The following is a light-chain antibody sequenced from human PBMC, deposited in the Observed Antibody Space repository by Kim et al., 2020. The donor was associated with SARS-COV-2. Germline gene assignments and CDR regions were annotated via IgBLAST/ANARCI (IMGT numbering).Light chain of an antibody. CDR2: NAS. J-gene: IGKJ4*01. CDR3: QQYSNYPLT. CDR1: QNIVVW. V-gene: IGKV1-5*03. Sequence: SASVGDRVNITCRASQNIVVWLAWYQQKPGKAPKLVIYNASSLESGVPSRFSGSGSGTEFTLTISSLQPDDLGTYFCQQYSNYPLTFGGGTKVEI.